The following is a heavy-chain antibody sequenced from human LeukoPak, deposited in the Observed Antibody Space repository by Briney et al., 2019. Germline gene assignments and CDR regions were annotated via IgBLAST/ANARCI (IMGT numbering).Heavy chain of an antibody. CDR2: INHSGST. D-gene: IGHD4-23*01. Sequence: KPSETLSLTCAVYGGSFSGYYWSWIRQPPGKGLEWIGEINHSGSTNYNPSLKSRVTISVDTSKNQFSLKLSSVTAADTAVYYCARGLRGGSYGMDVWGQGTTVTVSS. CDR1: GGSFSGYY. V-gene: IGHV4-34*01. CDR3: ARGLRGGSYGMDV. J-gene: IGHJ6*02.